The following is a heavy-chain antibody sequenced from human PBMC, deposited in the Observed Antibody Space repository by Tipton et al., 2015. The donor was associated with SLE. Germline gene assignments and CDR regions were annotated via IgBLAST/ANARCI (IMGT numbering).Heavy chain of an antibody. D-gene: IGHD4-23*01. CDR3: AKVFGDYDGYSSGMDV. J-gene: IGHJ6*02. Sequence: TLSLTCTVSGGSISSRNYYWGWIRQPPGKGLEWIGSMSSRGSAYDNPSLKNRVSVSLDTSKNQVSLNLSSVTAADTAAYYCAKVFGDYDGYSSGMDVWGQGTTVTVSS. CDR1: GGSISSRNYY. V-gene: IGHV4-39*07. CDR2: MSSRGSA.